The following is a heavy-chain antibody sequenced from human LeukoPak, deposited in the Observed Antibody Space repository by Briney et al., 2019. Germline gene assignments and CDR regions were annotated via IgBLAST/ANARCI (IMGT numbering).Heavy chain of an antibody. CDR3: VRGTGY. CDR2: ISSNGVNT. CDR1: GFTFSTYV. V-gene: IGHV3-64D*06. Sequence: GGSLRLSCSVSGFTFSTYVMHWVRQAPGKGLGYVSAISSNGVNTYYADSVKGRFTISRDNSKNTLYLQMSSLRADDTAVYYCVRGTGYWGQGTLVTVSS. J-gene: IGHJ4*02.